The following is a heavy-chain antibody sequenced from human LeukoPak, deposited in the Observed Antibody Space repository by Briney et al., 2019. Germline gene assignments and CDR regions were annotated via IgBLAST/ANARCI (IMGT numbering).Heavy chain of an antibody. CDR3: AKGYCSSTSCYRYFDY. D-gene: IGHD2-2*01. CDR2: ISWDGGST. Sequence: GGSLRLSCAASAFTFDDYAMHWVRHAPGKGLEWVSLISWDGGSTYYADSVKGRFTSSRDNSKNYLYLQMNSLRAEDTALYYCAKGYCSSTSCYRYFDYWGQGTLVTVSS. V-gene: IGHV3-43D*03. CDR1: AFTFDDYA. J-gene: IGHJ4*02.